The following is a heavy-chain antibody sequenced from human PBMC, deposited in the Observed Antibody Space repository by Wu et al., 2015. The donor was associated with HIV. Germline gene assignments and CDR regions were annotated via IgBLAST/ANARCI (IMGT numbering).Heavy chain of an antibody. CDR2: IYYSGST. Sequence: QVQLQESGPGLVKPSETLSLTCTVSGGSISSYYWSWIRQPPGKGLEWIGYIYYSGSTNYNPSLKSRVTISVETSKNQFSLKLSSVTAADTAVYYCARFFGLGSTSSRGWYFDLWGRGTLVTVSS. CDR3: ARFFGLGSTSSRGWYFDL. D-gene: IGHD2-2*01. J-gene: IGHJ2*01. CDR1: GGSISSYY. V-gene: IGHV4-59*08.